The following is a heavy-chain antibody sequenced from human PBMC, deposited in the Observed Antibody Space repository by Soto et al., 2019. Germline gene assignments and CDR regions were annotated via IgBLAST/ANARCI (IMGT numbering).Heavy chain of an antibody. CDR1: GFIFENFG. J-gene: IGHJ3*02. Sequence: GGSLRLSCAASGFIFENFGMSWVRQAPGKGLEWVSSISGSGFKKYYADSVKGRFTISRDNSKNTLFLQMNSLRAEDTAVYYCAKAPYYYDSSGFYFHAFDIWGQGTMVTVSS. D-gene: IGHD3-22*01. V-gene: IGHV3-23*01. CDR3: AKAPYYYDSSGFYFHAFDI. CDR2: ISGSGFKK.